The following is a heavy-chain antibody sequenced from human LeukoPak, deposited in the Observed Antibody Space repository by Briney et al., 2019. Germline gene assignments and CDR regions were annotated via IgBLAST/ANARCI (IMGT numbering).Heavy chain of an antibody. V-gene: IGHV1-8*01. Sequence: ASVKVSCKASGYTFTSYDTNWVRQATGQGLEWMGWMNPNSGNTGYAQKFQGRVTMTRNTSISTAYMELSSLRSEDTAVYYCARGRPKTSITMVRGVHFDYWGQGTLVTVSS. CDR3: ARGRPKTSITMVRGVHFDY. CDR1: GYTFTSYD. CDR2: MNPNSGNT. J-gene: IGHJ4*02. D-gene: IGHD3-10*01.